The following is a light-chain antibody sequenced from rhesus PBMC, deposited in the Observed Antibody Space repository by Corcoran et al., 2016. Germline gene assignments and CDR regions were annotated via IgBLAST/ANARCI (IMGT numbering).Light chain of an antibody. CDR3: QQGYSYPLT. CDR1: QSLSNY. J-gene: IGKJ4*01. CDR2: RAY. V-gene: IGKV1S9*01. Sequence: DIQMTQSPSSLSASVGDRVTITCQASQSLSNYLNWYQQKPGKIPNLLIYRAYSLQSGIPSRFSGRGSGTDFTLTISSLQPEDFATYYCQQGYSYPLTFGGGTKVELK.